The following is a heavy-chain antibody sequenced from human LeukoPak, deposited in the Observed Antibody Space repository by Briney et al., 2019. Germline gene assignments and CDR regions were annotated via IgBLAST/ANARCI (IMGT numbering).Heavy chain of an antibody. J-gene: IGHJ4*02. D-gene: IGHD1-26*01. CDR1: GDSISSYY. CDR2: IYYSGST. CDR3: ARTAGSGRYYYFDY. Sequence: SETLSLTCTVSGDSISSYYWSWIRQPPGKGLEWIGYIYYSGSTNYNPSLKSRVTISVDTSKNQFSLNLSSVTAADTAVYYCARTAGSGRYYYFDYWGQGTLVTVSS. V-gene: IGHV4-59*01.